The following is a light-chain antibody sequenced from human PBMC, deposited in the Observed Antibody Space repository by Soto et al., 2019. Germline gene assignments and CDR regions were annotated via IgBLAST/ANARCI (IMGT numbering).Light chain of an antibody. J-gene: IGKJ4*01. V-gene: IGKV3-15*01. CDR1: QSVSSY. CDR3: QQYHKWPLT. CDR2: SAS. Sequence: EIVMTQSPATLSVSLGERATLSCKASQSVSSYLAWYQQRPGQAPRLLIHSASTRTADIPARFSGSGSGTEFTLTISSLQSEDFAVYHCQQYHKWPLTFGGGTKVEIK.